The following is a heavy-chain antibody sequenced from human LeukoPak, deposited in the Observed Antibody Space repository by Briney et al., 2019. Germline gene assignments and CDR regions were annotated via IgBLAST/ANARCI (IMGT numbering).Heavy chain of an antibody. Sequence: QSGGSLRLSCAASGFTFSNNRMPWVPQAPGKGPVWVSRINSDGSRTSYADSVKGRYTISRDNAKNTLYLQMDSLRAEDTAVYYCARGKYDFWSGYYNLGDYFDYWGQGTLVTVSS. J-gene: IGHJ4*02. V-gene: IGHV3-74*01. CDR3: ARGKYDFWSGYYNLGDYFDY. D-gene: IGHD3-3*01. CDR1: GFTFSNNR. CDR2: INSDGSRT.